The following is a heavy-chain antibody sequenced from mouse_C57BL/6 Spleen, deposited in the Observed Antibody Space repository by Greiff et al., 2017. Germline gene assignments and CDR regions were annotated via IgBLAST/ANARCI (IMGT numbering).Heavy chain of an antibody. D-gene: IGHD2-4*01. J-gene: IGHJ3*01. Sequence: QVQLQQPGAELVRPGSSVKLSCKASGYTFTSYWMHWVKQRPIQGLEWIGNIDPSDSETHYNQKFKDKATLTVDKSSSTAYMQLSSLTSEDSAVYDCDRGRDYDYNGFAVWGQGTLVNVSA. CDR1: GYTFTSYW. V-gene: IGHV1-52*01. CDR3: DRGRDYDYNGFAV. CDR2: IDPSDSET.